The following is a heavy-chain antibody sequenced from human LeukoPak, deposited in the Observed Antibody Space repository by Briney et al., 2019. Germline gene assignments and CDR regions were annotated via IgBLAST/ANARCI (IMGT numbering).Heavy chain of an antibody. V-gene: IGHV5-51*01. D-gene: IGHD4-17*01. Sequence: GASLKISCKDSGSRFTSYWIGWVRQMPGKGLEWMGIIYPGDSDTRYSPSFQGQVTISADKSISTAYLQWSSLKASGTAMYYCARLITVTKPFDHWGQGTLVTVSS. CDR3: ARLITVTKPFDH. J-gene: IGHJ4*02. CDR1: GSRFTSYW. CDR2: IYPGDSDT.